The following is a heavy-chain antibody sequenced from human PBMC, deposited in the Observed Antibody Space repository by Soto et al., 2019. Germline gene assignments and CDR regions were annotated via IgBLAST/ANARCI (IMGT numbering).Heavy chain of an antibody. J-gene: IGHJ4*02. Sequence: QVQLVQSGAKVKKPEASVKVSCKASGYTFTSYYMHWVRQAPGQGLEWMGIINPSGGSTSYAQKFQGRVTMTRDTSTSTVYFELSSLRSEDTAVYYCTRASVSGTFGHSYFDYWGQGTLVTVSS. CDR2: INPSGGST. CDR1: GYTFTSYY. V-gene: IGHV1-46*01. D-gene: IGHD6-19*01. CDR3: TRASVSGTFGHSYFDY.